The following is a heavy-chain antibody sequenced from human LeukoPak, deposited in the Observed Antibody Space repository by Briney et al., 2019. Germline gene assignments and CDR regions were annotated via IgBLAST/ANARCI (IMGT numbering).Heavy chain of an antibody. Sequence: GGSLRLSCASSGFTFSNYWMSWVRQAPGKGLEWLANIKQDGSEKFYVDSVTGRFTISRDNAKNLVYLQMNSLRAEDTAVYYCARDKVVGASSLDYWGQGTLVTVSS. D-gene: IGHD1-26*01. CDR1: GFTFSNYW. J-gene: IGHJ4*02. CDR3: ARDKVVGASSLDY. CDR2: IKQDGSEK. V-gene: IGHV3-7*01.